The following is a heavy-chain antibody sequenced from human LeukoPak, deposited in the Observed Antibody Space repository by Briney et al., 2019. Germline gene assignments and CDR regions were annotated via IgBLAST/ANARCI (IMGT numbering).Heavy chain of an antibody. CDR2: INHGGMT. D-gene: IGHD3-3*01. J-gene: IGHJ4*02. V-gene: IGHV4-34*01. Sequence: SETLSLTCAVYGGSFSGYYWSWIRQPPGKGLEWVGEINHGGMTNYNPSLKSRVTISVDTSKNQFSLKLSSVTAADTAVYYSARGPRITIFGVVIGEDFDYWGQGTLVTVSS. CDR3: ARGPRITIFGVVIGEDFDY. CDR1: GGSFSGYY.